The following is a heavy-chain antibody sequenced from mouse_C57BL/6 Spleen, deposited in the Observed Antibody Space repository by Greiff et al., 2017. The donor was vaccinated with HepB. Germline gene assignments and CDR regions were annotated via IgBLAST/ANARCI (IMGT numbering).Heavy chain of an antibody. CDR2: ISSGGSYN. V-gene: IGHV5-6*02. D-gene: IGHD3-2*02. J-gene: IGHJ4*01. CDR1: GFTFSSYG. CDR3: ARQIQATKAMDY. Sequence: EVKLVESGGDLVKPGGSLKLSCAASGFTFSSYGMSWVRQTPDKRLEWVATISSGGSYNYYPDSVKGRFTISIDNAKNTLYLQMSSLKSEDTAMYYCARQIQATKAMDYWGQGTSVTVSS.